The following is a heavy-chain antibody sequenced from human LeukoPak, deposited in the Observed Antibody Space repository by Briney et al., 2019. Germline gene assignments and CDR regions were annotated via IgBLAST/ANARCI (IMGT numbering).Heavy chain of an antibody. CDR3: ARWYSSSWYDNWFDP. CDR1: GYTFTSYG. D-gene: IGHD6-13*01. J-gene: IGHJ5*02. V-gene: IGHV1-18*01. CDR2: ISAYNGNT. Sequence: GASVKVSCKASGYTFTSYGIGWVRQAPGQELEWMGWISAYNGNTNYAQKLQGRVTMTTDTSTSTAYMELRSLRSDDTAVYYCARWYSSSWYDNWFDPWGQGTLVTVSS.